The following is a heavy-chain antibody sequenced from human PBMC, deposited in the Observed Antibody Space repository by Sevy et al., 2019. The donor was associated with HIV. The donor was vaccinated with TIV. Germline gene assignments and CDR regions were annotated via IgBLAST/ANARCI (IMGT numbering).Heavy chain of an antibody. Sequence: GGSLRLSCVVSRFTSSNYWMHWVRQAPGKGLVWVSRINSDGRITTYADSVKGRFTISRDLAKNTLYLQMNSVRVEDTAVYFCARGTAGVASLRGQGTLVTVSS. V-gene: IGHV3-74*01. CDR1: RFTSSNYW. J-gene: IGHJ4*02. CDR2: INSDGRIT. CDR3: ARGTAGVASL. D-gene: IGHD3-10*01.